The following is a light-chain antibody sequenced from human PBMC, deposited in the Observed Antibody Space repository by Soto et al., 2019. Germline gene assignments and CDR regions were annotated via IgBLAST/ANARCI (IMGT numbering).Light chain of an antibody. J-gene: IGLJ1*01. CDR3: AAWDDSLNGYV. CDR1: TSNIGTNT. CDR2: SDT. V-gene: IGLV1-44*01. Sequence: QSVLTQPPSASGTPGQRVTISCSVSTSNIGTNTVNWYQQLTGSAPKLLIYSDTQRPSGVPDRFSGSKSGTSASLAISGLQSEDEADYYCAAWDDSLNGYVFGTGTK.